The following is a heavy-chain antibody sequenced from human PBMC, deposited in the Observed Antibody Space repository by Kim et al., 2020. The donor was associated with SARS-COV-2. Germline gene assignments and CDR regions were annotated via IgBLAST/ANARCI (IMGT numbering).Heavy chain of an antibody. CDR3: ASSPSGNYSLFDY. CDR1: GGTFSSYA. J-gene: IGHJ4*02. D-gene: IGHD1-26*01. CDR2: IIPIFGTA. V-gene: IGHV1-69*13. Sequence: SVKVSCKASGGTFSSYAISWVRQAPGQGLEWMGGIIPIFGTANYAQKFQGRVTITADESTSTAYMELSSLRSEDTAVYYCASSPSGNYSLFDYWGQGTLVTVSS.